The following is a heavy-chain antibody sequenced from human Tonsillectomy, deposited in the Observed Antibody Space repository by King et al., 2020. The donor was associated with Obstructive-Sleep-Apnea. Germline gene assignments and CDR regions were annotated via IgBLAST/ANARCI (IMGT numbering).Heavy chain of an antibody. Sequence: VQLVESGGGLVQPGGSLKLSCAASGFTFSGSAMHWVRQASGKGLEWVGGIRSKANSYAKAYVVSVKGRFTISRDDSKNTAYLQMNSRKTEDKAVYYCTRQERDTAMVNWGQGTLVTVSS. CDR3: TRQERDTAMVN. J-gene: IGHJ4*02. V-gene: IGHV3-73*02. CDR1: GFTFSGSA. D-gene: IGHD5-18*01. CDR2: IRSKANSYAK.